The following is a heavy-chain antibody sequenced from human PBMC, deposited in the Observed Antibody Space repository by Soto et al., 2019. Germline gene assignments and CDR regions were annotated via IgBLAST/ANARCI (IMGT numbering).Heavy chain of an antibody. D-gene: IGHD6-13*01. CDR1: GFTFDDYA. CDR3: ARDNSSSSLTHLDY. Sequence: EVQLVESGGGLVQPGRSLRLSCAASGFTFDDYAMHWVRQAPGKGLEWVSGSTWNSGNIGQADSVKGRFTISRDNAKNSLYLQINSLRAEDTALYYCARDNSSSSLTHLDYWGQGTLVTVSS. J-gene: IGHJ4*02. V-gene: IGHV3-9*01. CDR2: STWNSGNI.